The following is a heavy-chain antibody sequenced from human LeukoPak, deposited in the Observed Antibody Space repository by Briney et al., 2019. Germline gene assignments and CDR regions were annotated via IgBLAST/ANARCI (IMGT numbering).Heavy chain of an antibody. CDR2: IQQDGSDK. D-gene: IGHD3-10*01. J-gene: IGHJ4*02. CDR1: GFTFSSYA. Sequence: PGGSLRLSCAASGFTFSSYAMSWVRQAPGKGLEWVANIQQDGSDKYYVDSVKGRFTISRDNAKNSLYLQMNRLRAEDTAVYFCARIHDSGSYFLDYWGQRTQVTVSS. V-gene: IGHV3-7*01. CDR3: ARIHDSGSYFLDY.